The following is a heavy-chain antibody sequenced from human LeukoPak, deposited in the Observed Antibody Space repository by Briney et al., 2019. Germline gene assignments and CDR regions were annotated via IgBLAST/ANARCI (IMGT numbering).Heavy chain of an antibody. V-gene: IGHV3-15*01. D-gene: IGHD2-15*01. CDR3: TTLWDCSGVSCYVDY. J-gene: IGHJ4*02. CDR2: IKSKTDGGTT. CDR1: GYTLSNAW. Sequence: PGGSLRLSWAASGYTLSNAWMSWARHPPGKGLEWVGRIKSKTDGGTTDYAAPVKGRFTISRDDSKNTLYLQMNSLKTEDTAVYYCTTLWDCSGVSCYVDYWGQGALVTVSS.